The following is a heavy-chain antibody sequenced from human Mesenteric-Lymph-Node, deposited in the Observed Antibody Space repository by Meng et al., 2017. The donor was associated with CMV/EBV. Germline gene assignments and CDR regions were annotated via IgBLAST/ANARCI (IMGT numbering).Heavy chain of an antibody. CDR1: GFTFSSYA. Sequence: GGSLRLSCAASGFTFSSYAMHWVRQAPGKGLEWVAVISYDGSNKYYADSVKGRFTISRDNSKNTLYLQMNSLRAEDTAVYYCARVGGPGIGSWFDPWGQGTLVTSPQ. D-gene: IGHD6-13*01. J-gene: IGHJ5*02. CDR3: ARVGGPGIGSWFDP. CDR2: ISYDGSNK. V-gene: IGHV3-30*04.